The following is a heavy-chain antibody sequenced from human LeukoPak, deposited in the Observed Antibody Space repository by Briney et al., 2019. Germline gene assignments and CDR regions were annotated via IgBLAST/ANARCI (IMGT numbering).Heavy chain of an antibody. CDR3: AKDEGALRRMGATHFDY. J-gene: IGHJ4*02. CDR2: ISGSGGST. Sequence: GGSLRLSCAASGFTFSSYAMSWVRQAPGKGLEWVSAISGSGGSTYYADSVKGRFTISRDNSKNTLYLQMNSLRAEDTAVYYCAKDEGALRRMGATHFDYWGQGTLVTVSS. V-gene: IGHV3-23*01. D-gene: IGHD1-26*01. CDR1: GFTFSSYA.